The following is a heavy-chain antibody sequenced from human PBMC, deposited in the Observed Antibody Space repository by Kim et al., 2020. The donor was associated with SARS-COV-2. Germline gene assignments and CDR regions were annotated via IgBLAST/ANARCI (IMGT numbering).Heavy chain of an antibody. Sequence: SDKNNGDSVKGRFTISRDNAKNSVYLQMNSLRAEDTAVYYCARGGILLNWGQGTLVIVSS. D-gene: IGHD3-9*01. J-gene: IGHJ4*02. V-gene: IGHV3-7*01. CDR2: SDK. CDR3: ARGGILLN.